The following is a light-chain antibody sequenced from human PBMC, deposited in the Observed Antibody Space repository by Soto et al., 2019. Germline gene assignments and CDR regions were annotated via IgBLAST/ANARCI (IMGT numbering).Light chain of an antibody. CDR1: QSVSSN. Sequence: EIVMTQSPAALSVSPGGGSTLSFRASQSVSSNLAWYQQKPGQAPRLLIYGASTRATGIPARFSGSGSGTEFTLTISSLQSEDFAVYYCQQYNNWPRTFGQGTRLEIK. J-gene: IGKJ5*01. V-gene: IGKV3-15*01. CDR3: QQYNNWPRT. CDR2: GAS.